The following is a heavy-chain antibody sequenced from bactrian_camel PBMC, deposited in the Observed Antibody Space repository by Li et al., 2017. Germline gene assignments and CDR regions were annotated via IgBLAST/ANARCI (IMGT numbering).Heavy chain of an antibody. V-gene: IGHV3S40*01. CDR2: IYIPGGYT. CDR3: AADQLYGTCRDVLDFPA. J-gene: IGHJ4*01. Sequence: VQLVESGGGSVQAGGSLRLSCEASGYSRASGVMGWFRQAPGKEREGAATIYIPGGYTLYADSVKGRFTLSQDNAKNAVSLQMSSLKPEDTGTYYCAADQLYGTCRDVLDFPARGQGTQVTV. CDR1: GYSRASGV. D-gene: IGHD7*01.